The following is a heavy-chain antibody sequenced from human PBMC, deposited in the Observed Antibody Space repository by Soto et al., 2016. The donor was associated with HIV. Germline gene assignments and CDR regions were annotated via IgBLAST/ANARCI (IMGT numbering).Heavy chain of an antibody. CDR1: GGNFKSSA. V-gene: IGHV1-69*06. D-gene: IGHD6-13*01. CDR2: ITPMFGTP. J-gene: IGHJ5*02. CDR3: ARGILSAGTSDP. Sequence: QVQLVQSGPELKEPGSSVKVSCRTSGGNFKSSAISWVRQAPGQGLEWMGGITPMFGTPDYAEKFQDKVTITADTSTSTVYMELSNLRSDDTAIYYCARGILSAGTSDPWGQGTLVTVSS.